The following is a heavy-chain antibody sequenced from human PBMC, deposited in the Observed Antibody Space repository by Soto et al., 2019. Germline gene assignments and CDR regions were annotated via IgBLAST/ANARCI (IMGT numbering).Heavy chain of an antibody. CDR2: INPRAGNT. Sequence: QEQLVQSGAEVRRPGASVKISCTTSGYSFMSNYIHWVRQGPGLGLEWMATINPRAGNTSYAQQFHGRLTVTRDTSTNTVFLDILRLKLEDTATYFCARARVVVVRGPNPTYLYYGLDLWGQGTTVLVS. V-gene: IGHV1-46*01. CDR3: ARARVVVVRGPNPTYLYYGLDL. CDR1: GYSFMSNY. D-gene: IGHD3-10*01. J-gene: IGHJ6*02.